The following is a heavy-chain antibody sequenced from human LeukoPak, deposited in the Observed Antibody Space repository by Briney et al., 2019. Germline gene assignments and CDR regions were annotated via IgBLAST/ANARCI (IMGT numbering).Heavy chain of an antibody. V-gene: IGHV3-23*01. CDR1: GFTIENHV. Sequence: GGSLRLSCEASGFTIENHVMTWVRQAPGKGPEWVASQSGSGHNTYYSESVRGRFAISRDNSKNTVFLQMNRLRVEDTAIYYCATDWTLRGVPTFFDPWGQGTVVSVSS. CDR2: QSGSGHNT. CDR3: ATDWTLRGVPTFFDP. D-gene: IGHD3-10*01. J-gene: IGHJ5*02.